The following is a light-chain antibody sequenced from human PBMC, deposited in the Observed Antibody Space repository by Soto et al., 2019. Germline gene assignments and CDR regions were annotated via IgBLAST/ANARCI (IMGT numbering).Light chain of an antibody. V-gene: IGKV3-20*01. Sequence: EMVLTQSPGTLSLSPGERATLSCRASQSVSSSFLAWYQQKPGQAPRLLIYGASSRATGIPDRFSGSGSGTDFTLTISRLEPEDVAVYYCQQYDSSPLTFGGGTKVEIK. CDR3: QQYDSSPLT. J-gene: IGKJ4*01. CDR2: GAS. CDR1: QSVSSSF.